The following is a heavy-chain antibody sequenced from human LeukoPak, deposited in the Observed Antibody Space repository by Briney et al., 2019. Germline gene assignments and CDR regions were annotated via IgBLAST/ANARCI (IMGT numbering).Heavy chain of an antibody. CDR1: GFTVSSNY. CDR2: IYSGGST. J-gene: IGHJ4*02. D-gene: IGHD1-26*01. V-gene: IGHV3-53*01. Sequence: GGSLRLSCAASGFTVSSNYMSWVRQAPGKGLEWVSVIYSGGSTYYADSVKGRFTISRDNAKNSLYLQMDSLRAEDTAVYYRAREGSGSYYGYWGQGTLVTVSS. CDR3: AREGSGSYYGY.